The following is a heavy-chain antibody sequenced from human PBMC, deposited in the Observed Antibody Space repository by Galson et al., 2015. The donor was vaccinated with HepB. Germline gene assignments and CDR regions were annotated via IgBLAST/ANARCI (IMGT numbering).Heavy chain of an antibody. CDR1: GFTFSNYA. J-gene: IGHJ4*02. Sequence: SLRLSCAASGFTFSNYAMNWVRQAPGKGLEWVPFISSGSSFMYYADSVKGRFTISRDNAKNSLYLQMNSLRAEDTAVYYCAREALPYYDFWSGYQYYFDYWGQGTLVTVSS. CDR2: ISSGSSFM. D-gene: IGHD3-3*01. V-gene: IGHV3-21*01. CDR3: AREALPYYDFWSGYQYYFDY.